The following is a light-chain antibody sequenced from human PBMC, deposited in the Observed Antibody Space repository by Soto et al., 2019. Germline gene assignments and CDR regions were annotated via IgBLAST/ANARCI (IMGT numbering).Light chain of an antibody. CDR1: SSDVGSYNL. J-gene: IGLJ2*01. CDR3: CSRV. Sequence: QSVLTQPASVSGSPGQSITISCTGTSSDVGSYNLVSWYQQHPGKAPKLMIYEVSKRPSGVSNRFSGSKSGNTASLTIAGLQAEDEADYYCCSRVFGGGTQVTVL. V-gene: IGLV2-23*02. CDR2: EVS.